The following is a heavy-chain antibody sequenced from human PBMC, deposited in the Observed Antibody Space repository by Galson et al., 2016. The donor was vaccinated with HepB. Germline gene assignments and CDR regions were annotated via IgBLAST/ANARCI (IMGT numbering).Heavy chain of an antibody. Sequence: SLRLSCAASGFTFHDHAMHWVRQTPGKGLEWVSGISWNSRNIGYADSVKGRFTISRDNAKNSVFLQMNSLRPEDTALYYCAKDGGEDWTTAKPDYWSQGTLVTVSS. CDR3: AKDGGEDWTTAKPDY. V-gene: IGHV3-9*01. J-gene: IGHJ4*02. CDR2: ISWNSRNI. D-gene: IGHD4-17*01. CDR1: GFTFHDHA.